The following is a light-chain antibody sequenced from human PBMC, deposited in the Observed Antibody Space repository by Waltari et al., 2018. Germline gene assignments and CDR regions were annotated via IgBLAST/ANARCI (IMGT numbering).Light chain of an antibody. CDR3: QSYDSSNWV. J-gene: IGLJ3*02. Sequence: NFMLTQPHSLSESPGKTVTISCTRSSGSIASNYVQWYQQRPCSAPTTVIYEDNQRPSGVPDRFSGSIDSSSDSAALTISGLKTEDEADYYCQSYDSSNWVCGGGTKLTVL. CDR2: EDN. V-gene: IGLV6-57*03. CDR1: SGSIASNY.